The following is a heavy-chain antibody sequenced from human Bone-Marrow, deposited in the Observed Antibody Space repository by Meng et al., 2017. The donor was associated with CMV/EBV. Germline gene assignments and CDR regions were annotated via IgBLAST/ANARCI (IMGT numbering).Heavy chain of an antibody. CDR1: GGSFSGYY. CDR2: INSDGSST. Sequence: ETLSLTCAVYGGSFSGYYWSWIRQPPGKGLVWVSRINSDGSSTRSADSVKGRFTISRDNAKNTLYLQMNSLRAEDTAVYYCARAFTGTRNAFDIWGQGTMVTVSS. D-gene: IGHD1-7*01. J-gene: IGHJ3*02. V-gene: IGHV3-74*01. CDR3: ARAFTGTRNAFDI.